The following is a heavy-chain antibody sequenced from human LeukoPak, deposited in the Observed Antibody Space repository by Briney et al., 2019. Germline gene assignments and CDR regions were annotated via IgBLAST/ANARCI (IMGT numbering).Heavy chain of an antibody. V-gene: IGHV4-39*07. Sequence: PSETLSLTCTVSGGSISSTSYYWGWIRQPPGKGLEWIGSMYNSGSTYYNPSLKSRVTISVDTSNNQFSLKLSSVTAADTAVYYCRVTMIVVVTPHFDYWGQGTLVTVSS. CDR1: GGSISSTSYY. CDR3: RVTMIVVVTPHFDY. J-gene: IGHJ4*02. CDR2: MYNSGST. D-gene: IGHD3-22*01.